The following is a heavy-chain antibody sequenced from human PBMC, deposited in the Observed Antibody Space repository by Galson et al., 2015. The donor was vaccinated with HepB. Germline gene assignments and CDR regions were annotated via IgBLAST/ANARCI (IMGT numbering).Heavy chain of an antibody. V-gene: IGHV2-70*04. CDR1: GFSLSTDQMR. CDR2: IDWDDDK. CDR3: ARQQPNYFYGMDV. J-gene: IGHJ6*02. D-gene: IGHD6-13*01. Sequence: PALVKPTQTLTLTCTFSGFSLSTDQMRVSWIRQPPGKALEWLARIDWDDDKFYSTSLKTRLTISRDTSKNQVVLTMTNMDPVDTATYYCARQQPNYFYGMDVWGQGTTVTVSS.